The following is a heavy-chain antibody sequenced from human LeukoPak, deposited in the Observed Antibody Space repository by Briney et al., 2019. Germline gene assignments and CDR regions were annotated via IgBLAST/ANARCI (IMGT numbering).Heavy chain of an antibody. CDR2: INPNSGGT. J-gene: IGHJ1*01. Sequence: GASVKVSCKASGYTFISYGISWVRQAPGQGLEWMGWINPNSGGTNSAQKFQGRVTMTRDTSIITAYMELSRLRSDDTAVYFCARGYYDSSDYEYFQHWGQGTLVTVSS. CDR1: GYTFISYG. V-gene: IGHV1-2*02. D-gene: IGHD3-22*01. CDR3: ARGYYDSSDYEYFQH.